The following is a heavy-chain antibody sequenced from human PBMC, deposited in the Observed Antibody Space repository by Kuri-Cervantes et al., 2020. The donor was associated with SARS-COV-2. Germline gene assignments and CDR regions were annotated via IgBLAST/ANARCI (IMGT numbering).Heavy chain of an antibody. CDR3: ARTMIVVVIPWYFDL. CDR2: INHSGST. Sequence: SQTLSLTCAVYGGSFSGYYWSWIRQPPGKGLEWIGEINHSGSTNYNPSLKGRVTISVDTSKNQFSLKLSSVTAADTAVYYCARTMIVVVIPWYFDLWGRGTLVTVSS. D-gene: IGHD3-22*01. J-gene: IGHJ2*01. V-gene: IGHV4-34*01. CDR1: GGSFSGYY.